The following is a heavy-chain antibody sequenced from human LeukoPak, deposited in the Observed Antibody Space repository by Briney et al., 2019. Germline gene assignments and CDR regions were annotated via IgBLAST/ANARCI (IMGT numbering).Heavy chain of an antibody. CDR1: GFTFSSNW. CDR2: INGDETTT. Sequence: GGSLRLSCAPSGFTFSSNWMHWVRQAPGNGLVLVACINGDETTTTYAVSVKGRFNISRDNAKNTLYLQMNSLRVDDTAVYYCVGIWQYFDYWGQGTLVTVSS. D-gene: IGHD1-14*01. CDR3: VGIWQYFDY. V-gene: IGHV3-74*01. J-gene: IGHJ4*02.